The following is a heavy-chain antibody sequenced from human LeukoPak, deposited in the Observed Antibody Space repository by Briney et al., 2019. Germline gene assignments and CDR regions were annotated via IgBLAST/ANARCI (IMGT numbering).Heavy chain of an antibody. J-gene: IGHJ4*02. CDR2: MNPNSGNT. CDR3: ARVQGWNYFDY. D-gene: IGHD1-1*01. CDR1: GYTFTSYD. Sequence: ASVKVSCKASGYTFTSYDINWVRQATGQGLEWMGWMNPNSGNTGYAQKFQGRVTMTRDTSISTAYMELSRLRSDDTAVYYCARVQGWNYFDYWGQGTLVTVSS. V-gene: IGHV1-8*01.